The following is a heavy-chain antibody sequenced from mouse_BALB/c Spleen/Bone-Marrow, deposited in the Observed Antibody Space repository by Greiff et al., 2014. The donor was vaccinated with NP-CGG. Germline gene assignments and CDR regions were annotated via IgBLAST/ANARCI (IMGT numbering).Heavy chain of an antibody. D-gene: IGHD2-4*01. V-gene: IGHV14-4*02. CDR2: IDPGNGDT. J-gene: IGHJ2*01. CDR3: NARGDYDFDYFDY. Sequence: EVKLMESGAELVRSGASVELSCTASGFNIKDYYMHWVKQRPEQGLEWIGWIDPGNGDTEYAPKFQGKATMTADTSSNTAYLQLSSLTSEDTAVYYCNARGDYDFDYFDYWGQGTTLTVSS. CDR1: GFNIKDYY.